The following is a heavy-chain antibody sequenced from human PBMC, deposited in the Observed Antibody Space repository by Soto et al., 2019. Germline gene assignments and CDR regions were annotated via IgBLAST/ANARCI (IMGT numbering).Heavy chain of an antibody. Sequence: SETLSLTCTVSGGSISSYYWSWIRQPAGKGLEWIGRIYTSGSTNYNPSLKSRVTMSVDTSKNQFSLKLSSVTAADTAVYYCARGPYDSSGYPFGFDYWGQGTLVTVSS. CDR2: IYTSGST. CDR1: GGSISSYY. J-gene: IGHJ4*02. V-gene: IGHV4-4*07. D-gene: IGHD3-22*01. CDR3: ARGPYDSSGYPFGFDY.